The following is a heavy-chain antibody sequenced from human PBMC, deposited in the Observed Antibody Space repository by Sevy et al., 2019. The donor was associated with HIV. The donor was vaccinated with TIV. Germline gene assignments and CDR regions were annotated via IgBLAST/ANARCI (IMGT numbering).Heavy chain of an antibody. Sequence: GGSLRLSCAASGFTFSSYEMNWVRQAPGKGLEWVSYISSSGSTIYYADTVKGRFTISRDNAKNSLYLQMNSLRAEDTAVYYCARDYVRDYVWRSYRYGLDYWGQGTLVTVSS. CDR3: ARDYVRDYVWRSYRYGLDY. D-gene: IGHD3-16*02. V-gene: IGHV3-48*03. CDR1: GFTFSSYE. J-gene: IGHJ4*02. CDR2: ISSSGSTI.